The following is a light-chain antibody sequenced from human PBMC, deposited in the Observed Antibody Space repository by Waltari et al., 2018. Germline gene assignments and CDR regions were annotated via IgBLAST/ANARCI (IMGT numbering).Light chain of an antibody. V-gene: IGKV3-15*01. Sequence: ETGMTQSPDTLSVSAGERATLAGRARQSVSSNLAWYQHKPGQAPRLPIYGASIRATGIPARFSGSGSGTEFTLTISSLQSEDFAVYYCQQYNNWPLTFGGGTKVEIK. CDR1: QSVSSN. J-gene: IGKJ4*01. CDR2: GAS. CDR3: QQYNNWPLT.